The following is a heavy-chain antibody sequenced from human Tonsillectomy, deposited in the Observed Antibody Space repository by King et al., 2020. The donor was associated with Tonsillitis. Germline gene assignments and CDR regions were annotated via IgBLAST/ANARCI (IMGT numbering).Heavy chain of an antibody. D-gene: IGHD1-7*01. CDR1: GFPFSNYD. CDR3: ARESTGTTLFDY. Sequence: VQLVESGGDLVQPGGSLRLSCAASGFPFSNYDMPWVRQAAGKSLECVSAIDTAGYTYYPGSVKGRFTISREDAKNSIYLQMNNLRAEDTAVYYCARESTGTTLFDYWGQGTLVTVSS. V-gene: IGHV3-13*01. CDR2: IDTAGYT. J-gene: IGHJ4*02.